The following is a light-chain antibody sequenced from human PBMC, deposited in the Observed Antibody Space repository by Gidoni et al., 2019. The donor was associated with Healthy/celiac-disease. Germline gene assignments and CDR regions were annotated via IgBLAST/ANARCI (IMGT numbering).Light chain of an antibody. CDR2: DAS. Sequence: EIVLTQSPATLSLSPGERATLSCRASQSVSSYLAWYQQKPGQAPRLLIYDASTRATGIPARFSGSGSGTDFTLTTSSLEPEDFAVYYCQQRSNWPPTFGQGTKLEIK. CDR3: QQRSNWPPT. V-gene: IGKV3-11*01. J-gene: IGKJ2*01. CDR1: QSVSSY.